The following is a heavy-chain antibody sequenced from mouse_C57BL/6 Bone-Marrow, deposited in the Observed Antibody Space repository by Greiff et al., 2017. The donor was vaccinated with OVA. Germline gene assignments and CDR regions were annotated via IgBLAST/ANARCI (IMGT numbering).Heavy chain of an antibody. V-gene: IGHV1-81*01. CDR2: IYPRSGNT. CDR1: GYTFTSYG. D-gene: IGHD1-1*01. CDR3: ARRNYYGSSPYFDY. Sequence: VKLMESGAELARPGASVKLSCKASGYTFTSYGISWVKQRSGQGLEWIGEIYPRSGNTYYNEKFKGKATLTADKSSSTAYMELRSLTSEDSAVYFCARRNYYGSSPYFDYWGQGTTLTVSS. J-gene: IGHJ2*01.